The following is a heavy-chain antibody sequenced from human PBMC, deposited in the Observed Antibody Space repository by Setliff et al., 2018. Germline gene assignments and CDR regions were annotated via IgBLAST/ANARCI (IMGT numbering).Heavy chain of an antibody. Sequence: SETLSLTCTVSGGSFSSYYWSWFRQVPGKGLEWIAEIGHSDMPHYNPSLKSRVTISADTSKSEFSLRLNSVTAADSAVYYCARHGGWYFDLWGRGTLVTVSS. CDR2: IGHSDMP. J-gene: IGHJ2*01. D-gene: IGHD4-17*01. V-gene: IGHV4-34*01. CDR1: GGSFSSYY. CDR3: ARHGGWYFDL.